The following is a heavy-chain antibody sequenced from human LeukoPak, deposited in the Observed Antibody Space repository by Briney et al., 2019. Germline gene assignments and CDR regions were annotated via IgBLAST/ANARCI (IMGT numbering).Heavy chain of an antibody. Sequence: PGGSLRLSCAASGFSFSTYWMSWVHQAPGRGLEWVANIKEDGSVKFYVDPVKGRFTVSRDNAKNSLYLQMSSLRAEDTAVYYCASYLGGTTGFDSWGQGTLVTVSS. V-gene: IGHV3-7*05. D-gene: IGHD1-26*01. CDR2: IKEDGSVK. CDR1: GFSFSTYW. CDR3: ASYLGGTTGFDS. J-gene: IGHJ4*02.